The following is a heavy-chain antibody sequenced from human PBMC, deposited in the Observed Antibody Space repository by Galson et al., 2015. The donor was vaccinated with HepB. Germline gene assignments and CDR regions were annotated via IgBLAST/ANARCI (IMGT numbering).Heavy chain of an antibody. CDR1: GYTFTGYY. V-gene: IGHV1-2*06. D-gene: IGHD7-27*01. CDR2: INPSSGDT. J-gene: IGHJ4*02. CDR3: ARDFAYGTGDDY. Sequence: SVKVSCKASGYTFTGYYMHWVRQAPGEGLEWVGRINPSSGDTNYAQKFQGRVTMTRDTSISTAHMELRRLRFDDTAVYYCARDFAYGTGDDYWGQGTLVTVSS.